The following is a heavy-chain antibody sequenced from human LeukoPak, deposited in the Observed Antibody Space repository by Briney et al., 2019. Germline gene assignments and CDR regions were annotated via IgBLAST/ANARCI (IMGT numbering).Heavy chain of an antibody. CDR2: IYYSGST. CDR1: GASISSYY. CDR3: ARRGAHTRISFRFDP. Sequence: SQTLSLTCTVSGASISSYYWSWIRQHPGKGLEWIGYIYYSGSTYYNPSLKSRVTISVDTSKNQFSLKLSSVTAADTAVYYCARRGAHTRISFRFDPWGQGTLVTVSS. V-gene: IGHV4-31*03. J-gene: IGHJ5*02. D-gene: IGHD2-15*01.